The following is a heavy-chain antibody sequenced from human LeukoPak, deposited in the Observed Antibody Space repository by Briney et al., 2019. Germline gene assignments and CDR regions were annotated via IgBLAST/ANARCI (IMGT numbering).Heavy chain of an antibody. J-gene: IGHJ4*02. D-gene: IGHD6-19*01. CDR2: IYPGDSDT. CDR3: SRRTSIAVAGNYFDY. CDR1: GYSFTSCW. Sequence: GESLKISCKGSGYSFTSCWIGWVRQMPGKGLEWMGIIYPGDSDTRYSPSFQGQVTISADKSISTAYLQWSSLKASDTAMYYCSRRTSIAVAGNYFDYWGQGTLVTVSS. V-gene: IGHV5-51*01.